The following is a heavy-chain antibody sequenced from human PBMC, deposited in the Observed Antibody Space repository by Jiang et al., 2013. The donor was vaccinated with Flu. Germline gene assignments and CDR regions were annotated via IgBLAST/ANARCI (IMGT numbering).Heavy chain of an antibody. J-gene: IGHJ2*01. CDR2: IGTAGDT. D-gene: IGHD6-6*01. Sequence: GLEWVSAIGTAGDTYYPGSVKGRFTISRENAKNSLYLQMNSLRAGDTAVYYCARGRAARHPPHWYFDLWGRGTLVTVSS. CDR3: ARGRAARHPPHWYFDL. V-gene: IGHV3-13*01.